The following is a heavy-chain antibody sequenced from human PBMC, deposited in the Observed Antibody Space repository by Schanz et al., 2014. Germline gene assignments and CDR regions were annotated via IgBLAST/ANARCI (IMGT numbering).Heavy chain of an antibody. Sequence: QVQLVQSGAEVKKPGASVRLSCEASGYTFTSYDINWVRQAPGQGLEWMGIINPSGGSTSYAQKFQGRVTMTADKSTSTVYMEVSGLRSEDTAVYYCAKVDRTRYYAMDVWGQGTTVTVS. D-gene: IGHD3-9*01. CDR2: INPSGGST. J-gene: IGHJ6*02. CDR1: GYTFTSYD. CDR3: AKVDRTRYYAMDV. V-gene: IGHV1-46*01.